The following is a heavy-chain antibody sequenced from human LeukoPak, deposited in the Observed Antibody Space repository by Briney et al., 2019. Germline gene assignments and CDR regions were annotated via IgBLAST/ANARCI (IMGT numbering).Heavy chain of an antibody. V-gene: IGHV1-69*01. CDR1: GGTFSSYA. D-gene: IGHD3/OR15-3a*01. CDR3: ARASSVGFWTHSTVRLRFDY. J-gene: IGHJ4*02. Sequence: GSSVKVSCKASGGTFSSYAISWVRQAPGQGLEWMGGIIPIFGTANYAQKFQGRVTITADESTSTAYMELSSLRSEDTAVYCCARASSVGFWTHSTVRLRFDYWGQGTLVTVSS. CDR2: IIPIFGTA.